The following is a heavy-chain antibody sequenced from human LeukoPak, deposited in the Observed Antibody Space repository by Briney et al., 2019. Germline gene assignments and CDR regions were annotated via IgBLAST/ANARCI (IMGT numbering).Heavy chain of an antibody. V-gene: IGHV3-66*01. J-gene: IGHJ4*02. D-gene: IGHD5-18*01. CDR2: IYSGGST. Sequence: GGSLRLSCAAFGFTVSSNYMSWVRQAPGKGLEWVSVIYSGGSTYYADSVKGRFTISRDNSKNTLYLQMNSLRAEDTAVYYCATIISFQGYSYGQYYFDYWGQGTLVTVSS. CDR1: GFTVSSNY. CDR3: ATIISFQGYSYGQYYFDY.